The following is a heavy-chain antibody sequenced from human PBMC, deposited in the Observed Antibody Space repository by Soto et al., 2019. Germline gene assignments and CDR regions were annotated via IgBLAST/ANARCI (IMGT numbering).Heavy chain of an antibody. CDR1: GHTFTSHY. CDR2: INPNGDWT. V-gene: IGHV1-46*01. Sequence: ASVKVSCKASGHTFTSHYIHWVRQAPGQGLEWMGIINPNGDWTTYAQKFQGRVTMTRDTSTNTVYMELSSLRSDDTAVYYCTALLLGYWGQGTLVTVPS. J-gene: IGHJ4*02. CDR3: TALLLGY. D-gene: IGHD1-26*01.